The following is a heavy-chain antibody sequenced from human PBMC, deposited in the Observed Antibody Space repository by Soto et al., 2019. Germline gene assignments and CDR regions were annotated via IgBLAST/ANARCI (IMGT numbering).Heavy chain of an antibody. D-gene: IGHD5-12*01. CDR2: TWYDGSKT. V-gene: IGHV3-33*01. CDR1: GFTLNRYD. CDR3: ARDLTVQQEWLRSEYDH. J-gene: IGHJ4*02. Sequence: QVQLVESGGGVVQPGRSLRLSCAASGFTLNRYDMYWVRQAPGKGLEWVAVTWYDGSKTYYGESVKGRFTVSRDNSKNXXYLQMDSLRAEDTAVYYCARDLTVQQEWLRSEYDHWGQGTLVTVSS.